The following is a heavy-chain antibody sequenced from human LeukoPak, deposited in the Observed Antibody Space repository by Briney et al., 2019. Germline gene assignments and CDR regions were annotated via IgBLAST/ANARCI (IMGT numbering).Heavy chain of an antibody. CDR3: AKAKRTTVTSDY. Sequence: GGSLRLSCAASGFHLSTYSMNWVRQPPGKGLDWVANIRQDGREKYYVDSVKGRFTISRDNAQTSLYLQMNSLRAEDTAVYYCAKAKRTTVTSDYWGQGTLVTVSS. CDR1: GFHLSTYS. CDR2: IRQDGREK. V-gene: IGHV3-7*03. J-gene: IGHJ4*02. D-gene: IGHD4-17*01.